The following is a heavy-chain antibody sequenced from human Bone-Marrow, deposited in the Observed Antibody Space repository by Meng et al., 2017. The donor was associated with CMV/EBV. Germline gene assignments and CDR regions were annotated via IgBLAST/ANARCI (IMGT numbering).Heavy chain of an antibody. J-gene: IGHJ6*02. CDR3: AYLRATGYSSSWPYYYYYYGMDV. D-gene: IGHD6-13*01. V-gene: IGHV1-69*04. CDR1: GGTFSSYA. Sequence: SVKVSCKASGGTFSSYAISWVRQAPGQGLEWMGRIIPILGIANYAQKFQGRVTITADKSTSTAYMELSSLRSEDTAVYYCAYLRATGYSSSWPYYYYYYGMDVWGQGTTATVSS. CDR2: IIPILGIA.